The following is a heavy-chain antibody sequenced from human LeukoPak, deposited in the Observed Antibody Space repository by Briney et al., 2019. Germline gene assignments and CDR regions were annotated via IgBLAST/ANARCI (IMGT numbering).Heavy chain of an antibody. CDR1: GFGISSFP. CDR2: IRRESEFI. J-gene: IGHJ3*01. CDR3: VRDHDWAFDL. D-gene: IGHD3-9*01. Sequence: GGSLRLSCADSGFGISSFPFNWVRQAPGEGLEWIAHIRRESEFISYADSVKGRFTISRDNGKKTLYLQMSSLRDEDTAVYFCVRDHDWAFDLWGQGTMVTVSS. V-gene: IGHV3-48*02.